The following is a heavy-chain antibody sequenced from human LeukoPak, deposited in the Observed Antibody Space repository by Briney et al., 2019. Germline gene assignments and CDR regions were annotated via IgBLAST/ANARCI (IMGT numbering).Heavy chain of an antibody. CDR1: GFMFSSNW. J-gene: IGHJ4*02. V-gene: IGHV3-7*03. Sequence: GGSLRLSCAASGFMFSSNWMSWVRLAPGKGLEWVANIKEDGTETYYVDSVKDRFTISRDNAKNSLYLQMNSLRVEDTAVYYCAKEGRSLQTYWGQGTLVTVSS. CDR3: AKEGRSLQTY. CDR2: IKEDGTET. D-gene: IGHD5-24*01.